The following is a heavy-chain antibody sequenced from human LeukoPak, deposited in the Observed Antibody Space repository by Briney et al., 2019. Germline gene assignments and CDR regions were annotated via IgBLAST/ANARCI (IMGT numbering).Heavy chain of an antibody. J-gene: IGHJ4*02. V-gene: IGHV1-18*01. CDR2: ISPYNGNT. D-gene: IGHD2-15*01. CDR1: GYTFTNYG. Sequence: AASVKVSCKASGYTFTNYGISWVRQAPGQGLEWMGWISPYNGNTNYAQELQGRVIMTTDTSTSTAYMELRSLRSDDTAVYYCARDRRRVVAASTFDYWGQGTLVTVSS. CDR3: ARDRRRVVAASTFDY.